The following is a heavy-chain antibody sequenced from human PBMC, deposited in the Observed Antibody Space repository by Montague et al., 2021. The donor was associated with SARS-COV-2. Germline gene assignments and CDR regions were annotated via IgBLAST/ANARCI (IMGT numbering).Heavy chain of an antibody. CDR3: ARDTRYYYDSTYHFDL. D-gene: IGHD3-22*01. CDR1: GGSISTYS. CDR2: VYYSGSI. J-gene: IGHJ2*01. Sequence: SETLSLTCTVSGGSISTYSWSWIRQPPGKGLEWIGYVYYSGSINYNPSLKSRVTLSIDTSKNQFSLKLSSVTAADTAVYFCARDTRYYYDSTYHFDLWGRGTLVTVSS. V-gene: IGHV4-59*13.